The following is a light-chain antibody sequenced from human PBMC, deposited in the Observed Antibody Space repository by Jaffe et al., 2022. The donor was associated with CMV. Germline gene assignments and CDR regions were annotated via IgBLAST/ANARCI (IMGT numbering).Light chain of an antibody. CDR1: EDLGIY. CDR3: QLRGDQFAIS. CDR2: DAS. J-gene: IGKJ4*01. V-gene: IGKV3-11*01. Sequence: EILLTQSPGTVSLSPGERATLSCRSTEDLGIYLAWYQQRPGQAPRLLIYDASKRATGVPARFSGSGSGTDFTLTISSLEPEDFALYYCQLRGDQFAISFGGGTKVEIK.